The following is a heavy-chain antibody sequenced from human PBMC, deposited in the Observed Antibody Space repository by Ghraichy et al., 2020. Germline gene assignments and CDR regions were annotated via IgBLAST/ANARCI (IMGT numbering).Heavy chain of an antibody. V-gene: IGHV3-7*01. CDR2: IKQDGSEK. CDR3: ARGRNDFWSGYSYYYYYYMDV. CDR1: GFTFSSYW. J-gene: IGHJ6*03. D-gene: IGHD3-3*01. Sequence: GGSLRLSCAASGFTFSSYWMSWVHQAPGKGLEWVANIKQDGSEKYYVDSVKGRFTISRDNAKNSLYLQMNSLRAEDTAVYYCARGRNDFWSGYSYYYYYYMDVWGKGTTVTVSS.